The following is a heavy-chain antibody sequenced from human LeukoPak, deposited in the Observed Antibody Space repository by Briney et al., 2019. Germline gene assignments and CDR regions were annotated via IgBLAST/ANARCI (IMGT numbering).Heavy chain of an antibody. V-gene: IGHV3-30*04. CDR2: ISYDGSNK. Sequence: GGSLRLSCAASGFTFSSYAMHWVRQAPGKGLEWVAVISYDGSNKYYADSVKGRFTISRDNSKNTLYLQMNSLRAVDTAVYYCARGEQTTVVMGGDYWGQGTLVTVSS. CDR3: ARGEQTTVVMGGDY. CDR1: GFTFSSYA. J-gene: IGHJ4*02. D-gene: IGHD4-23*01.